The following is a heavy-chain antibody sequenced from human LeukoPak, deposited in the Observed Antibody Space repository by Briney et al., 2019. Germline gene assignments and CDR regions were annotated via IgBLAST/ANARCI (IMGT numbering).Heavy chain of an antibody. CDR2: ISYDGSNK. CDR3: ARARIAVAGTYPDY. Sequence: PGGSLRLSCAASGFTFSSYGMHWVRQAPGKGLEWVAVISYDGSNKYYADSVKGRFTISRDNSKNTLYLQMNSLRAEDTAVYYCARARIAVAGTYPDYWGQGTLVTVSS. J-gene: IGHJ4*02. D-gene: IGHD6-19*01. V-gene: IGHV3-30*03. CDR1: GFTFSSYG.